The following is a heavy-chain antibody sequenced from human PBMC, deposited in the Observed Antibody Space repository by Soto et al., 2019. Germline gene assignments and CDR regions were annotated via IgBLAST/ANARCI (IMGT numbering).Heavy chain of an antibody. CDR3: AKDRGLLWFGNFDY. D-gene: IGHD3-10*01. V-gene: IGHV3-30*18. CDR1: GFTFSSYG. J-gene: IGHJ4*02. CDR2: ISYDGSNK. Sequence: PGGSLRLSCAASGFTFSSYGMHWVRQAPGKGLEWVAVISYDGSNKYYADSVKGRFTISRDNSKNTLYLQMNSLRAEDTAVYYCAKDRGLLWFGNFDYWGQGTLVTVSS.